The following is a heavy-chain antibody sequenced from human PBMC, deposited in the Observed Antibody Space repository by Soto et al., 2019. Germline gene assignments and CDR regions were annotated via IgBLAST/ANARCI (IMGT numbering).Heavy chain of an antibody. CDR3: ASRHGRYFDWLLPAYYFDY. CDR2: IYYSGST. D-gene: IGHD3-9*01. J-gene: IGHJ4*02. Sequence: QLQLQESGPGLVKPSETLSLTCTVSGGSISSSSYYWGWIRQPPGKGLEWIGSIYYSGSTYYNPSLQSRVTISVDTSKNQFSLKLSSVTAADTAVYYCASRHGRYFDWLLPAYYFDYWGQGTLVTVSS. V-gene: IGHV4-39*01. CDR1: GGSISSSSYY.